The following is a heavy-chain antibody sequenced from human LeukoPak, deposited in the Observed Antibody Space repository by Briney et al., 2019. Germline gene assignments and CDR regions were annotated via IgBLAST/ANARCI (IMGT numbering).Heavy chain of an antibody. D-gene: IGHD3-22*01. J-gene: IGHJ5*02. CDR2: ITSSSSII. V-gene: IGHV3-48*01. CDR1: GFTFSSCS. CDR3: ARAYYYDSSGYYS. Sequence: GGSLRLSCAASGFTFSSCSMNWVRQAPGKGLEWVSYITSSSSIIYYADSVKGRFTISRDNAKNSLYLQMNSLRADDTAVYYCARAYYYDSSGYYSWGQGTLVTVSS.